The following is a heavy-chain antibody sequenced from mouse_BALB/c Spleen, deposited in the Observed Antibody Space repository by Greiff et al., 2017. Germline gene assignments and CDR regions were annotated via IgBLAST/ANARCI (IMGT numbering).Heavy chain of an antibody. J-gene: IGHJ3*01. Sequence: QVQLQQSGAELARPGASVKLSCKASGYTFTSYWMQWVKQRPGQGLEWIGAIYPGDGDTRYTQKFKGKATLTADKSSSTAYMQLSSLASEDSAVYYCAREEGFAYWGQGTLVTVSA. CDR2: IYPGDGDT. CDR1: GYTFTSYW. CDR3: AREEGFAY. V-gene: IGHV1-87*01.